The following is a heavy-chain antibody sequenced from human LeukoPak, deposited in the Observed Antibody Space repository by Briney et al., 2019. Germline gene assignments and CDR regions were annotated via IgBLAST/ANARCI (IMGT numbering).Heavy chain of an antibody. D-gene: IGHD3-10*01. CDR3: ARDYYGSGSYFDY. J-gene: IGHJ4*02. Sequence: GGSLRLSCAASGFTFSSYSMNWVRQAPGKGLEWVSYISSSSSTIYYADSVKGRFTISRDNAENSLYLQMNSLGDGDTAVYYCARDYYGSGSYFDYWGQGTLVTVSS. V-gene: IGHV3-48*02. CDR2: ISSSSSTI. CDR1: GFTFSSYS.